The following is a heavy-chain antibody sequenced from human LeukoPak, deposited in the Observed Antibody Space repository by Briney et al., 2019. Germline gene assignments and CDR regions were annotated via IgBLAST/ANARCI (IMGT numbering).Heavy chain of an antibody. CDR2: IYYSGST. V-gene: IGHV4-59*01. CDR3: ARDLPGSLDY. Sequence: SETLSLTCTVSGGSISSDYWSWVRQPPGKGLEWIGYIYYSGSTNYNPSLTSRATISVDTSKNQFSLKLSSVTAADTAVYYCARDLPGSLDYWGQGTLVTVSS. J-gene: IGHJ4*02. CDR1: GGSISSDY.